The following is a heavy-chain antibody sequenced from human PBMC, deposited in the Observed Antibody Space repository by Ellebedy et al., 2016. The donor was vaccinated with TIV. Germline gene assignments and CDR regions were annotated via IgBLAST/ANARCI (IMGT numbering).Heavy chain of an antibody. D-gene: IGHD1/OR15-1a*01. CDR1: GFTFSSYA. CDR3: AKTGTNGTLLPYWFDY. V-gene: IGHV3-23*01. J-gene: IGHJ4*02. CDR2: ISGSGGST. Sequence: PGGSLRLSCAASGFTFSSYAMSWVRQAPGKGLEWVAAISGSGGSTYYADSVQGRFTLSRDNSTHTLHLQMNSLRAEDTAVYFCAKTGTNGTLLPYWFDYWGQGTLVTVSS.